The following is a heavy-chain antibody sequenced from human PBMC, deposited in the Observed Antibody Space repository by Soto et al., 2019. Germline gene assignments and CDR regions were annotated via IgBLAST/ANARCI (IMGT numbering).Heavy chain of an antibody. V-gene: IGHV4-34*01. CDR2: INHSGST. Sequence: PSETLSLTCAVYGGSFSGYYWSWIRQPPGKGLEWIGEINHSGSTNYNPSLKSRVTISVDTSKNQFSLKLSSVTAADTAVYYCARGDSSGWYVLGLDYWGQETLVTVSS. D-gene: IGHD6-19*01. CDR1: GGSFSGYY. J-gene: IGHJ4*02. CDR3: ARGDSSGWYVLGLDY.